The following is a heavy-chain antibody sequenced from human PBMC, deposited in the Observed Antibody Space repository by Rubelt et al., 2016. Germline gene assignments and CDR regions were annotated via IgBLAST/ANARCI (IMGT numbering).Heavy chain of an antibody. V-gene: IGHV4-34*09. D-gene: IGHD2-2*01. CDR1: GGSFSGYY. CDR3: AGETRDIVVSHYYYGMDV. Sequence: QVQLQESGPGLVKPSQTLSLTCAVYGGSFSGYYWSWIRQPPGKGLEWIGEINHSGSTNYNPSRSGRVTSAGESAKDLVPWKLSYVTAAETAVDYCAGETRDIVVSHYYYGMDVWGQGTTVTGSS. J-gene: IGHJ6*02. CDR2: INHSGST.